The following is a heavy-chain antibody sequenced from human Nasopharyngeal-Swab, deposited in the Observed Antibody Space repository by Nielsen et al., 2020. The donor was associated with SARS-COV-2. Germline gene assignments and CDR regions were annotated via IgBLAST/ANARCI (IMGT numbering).Heavy chain of an antibody. D-gene: IGHD2-15*01. V-gene: IGHV3-23*01. CDR3: AKGRYCSGGSCYEADY. CDR2: ISGSGGST. J-gene: IGHJ4*02. Sequence: VRQAPGKGLEWVSAISGSGGSTCYADSVKGRFTISRDNSKNTLYLQMNSLSAEDTAVYYCAKGRYCSGGSCYEADYWGQGTLVTVSS.